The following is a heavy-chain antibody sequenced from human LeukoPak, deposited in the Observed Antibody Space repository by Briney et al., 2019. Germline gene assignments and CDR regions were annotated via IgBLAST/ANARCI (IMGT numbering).Heavy chain of an antibody. CDR2: ISGNGAAT. D-gene: IGHD3-22*01. Sequence: GGSLRLSCTASGFTFSNAWMSWVRQAPGKGLAWVSIISGNGAATYYADSVKGRFTISRDNSKNTLYLQMTSLSAEDTAVYYCAHHYYDSSGFLDYWGQGTLVTVSS. CDR3: AHHYYDSSGFLDY. CDR1: GFTFSNAW. V-gene: IGHV3-23*01. J-gene: IGHJ4*02.